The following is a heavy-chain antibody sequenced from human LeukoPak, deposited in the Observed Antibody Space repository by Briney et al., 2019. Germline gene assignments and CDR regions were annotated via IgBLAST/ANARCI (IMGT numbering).Heavy chain of an antibody. J-gene: IGHJ4*02. Sequence: GGSLRLSCAASGFTVSSNYMSWVRQAPGKGLEWVSAISGSGGSTYYADSVKGRFTISRDNSKNTLYLQMNSLRAEDTAVYYCAKGGLGLPAYWGQGTLVTVSS. V-gene: IGHV3-23*01. CDR3: AKGGLGLPAY. D-gene: IGHD3-16*01. CDR2: ISGSGGST. CDR1: GFTVSSNY.